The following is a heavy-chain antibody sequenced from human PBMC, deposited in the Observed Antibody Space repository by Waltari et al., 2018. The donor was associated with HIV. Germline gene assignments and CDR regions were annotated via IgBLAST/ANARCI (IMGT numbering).Heavy chain of an antibody. J-gene: IGHJ5*02. CDR2: IYPGDSDT. CDR1: GYSFTSYW. Sequence: EVQLVQSGAEVKKPGESLKISCKGSGYSFTSYWIGWVRQMPGKGLEWMVIIYPGDSDTRYSPSFQGQVTISADKSISTAYLQWSSLKASDTAMYYCARYITMVRGGANWFDPWGQGTLVTVSS. V-gene: IGHV5-51*03. D-gene: IGHD3-10*01. CDR3: ARYITMVRGGANWFDP.